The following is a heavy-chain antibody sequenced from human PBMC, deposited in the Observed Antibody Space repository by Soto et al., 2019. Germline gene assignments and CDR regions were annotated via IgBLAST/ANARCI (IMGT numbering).Heavy chain of an antibody. CDR3: AEIDGGLRLGALSLYQV. V-gene: IGHV3-23*01. CDR2: ISGSGVAT. J-gene: IGHJ4*02. D-gene: IGHD3-16*02. Sequence: GGSLRLSCAASGFTFRTYAMSWVRQAPGKGLEWVSSISGSGVATYYADSVKGRFTISRDNSKNTLYLQMNSLKADDTAVYYCAEIDGGLRLGALSLYQVWGQGTLVTVSS. CDR1: GFTFRTYA.